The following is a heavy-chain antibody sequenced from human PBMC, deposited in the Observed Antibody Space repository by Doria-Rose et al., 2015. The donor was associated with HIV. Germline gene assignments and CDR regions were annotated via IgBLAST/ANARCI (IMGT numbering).Heavy chain of an antibody. Sequence: QESGPVLVKPTETLTLTCTVSGVSLSSPGMGVSWIRQPPGKALEWLANIYADYERSYKSSLKSRLTISRSTSKRQLVLTMTDMDPVDTATYYCARIKSSRWYHKYYFDFWGQGTLVIVSS. CDR3: ARIKSSRWYHKYYFDF. J-gene: IGHJ4*02. CDR2: IYADYER. D-gene: IGHD6-13*01. V-gene: IGHV2-26*01. CDR1: GVSLSSPGMG.